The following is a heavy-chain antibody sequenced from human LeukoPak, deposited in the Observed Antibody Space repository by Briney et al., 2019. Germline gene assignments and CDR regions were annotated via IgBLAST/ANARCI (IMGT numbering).Heavy chain of an antibody. Sequence: SVKVPCKASGGTFSSYAISWVRQAPGQGLEWMGGIIPIFGTANYAQKFQGRVTITADESTSTAYMELSSLRSEDTAVYYCARSFIAAAGTRFEEYFQHWGQGTLVTVSS. CDR2: IIPIFGTA. CDR1: GGTFSSYA. D-gene: IGHD6-13*01. J-gene: IGHJ1*01. CDR3: ARSFIAAAGTRFEEYFQH. V-gene: IGHV1-69*13.